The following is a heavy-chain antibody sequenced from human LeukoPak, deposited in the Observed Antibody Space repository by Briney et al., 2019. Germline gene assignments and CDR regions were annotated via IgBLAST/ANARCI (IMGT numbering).Heavy chain of an antibody. CDR1: GFTFSDYA. V-gene: IGHV3-23*01. Sequence: GGSLRLSCAASGFTFSDYAMTWVRQAPGKGLEWVSSIGASGLTTYYADSVKGRFTISRDNSKNTLYLQMNSLRAEDTAVYYCARDPEWELLHSYYYGMDVWGQGTTVTVSS. CDR2: IGASGLTT. CDR3: ARDPEWELLHSYYYGMDV. J-gene: IGHJ6*02. D-gene: IGHD1-26*01.